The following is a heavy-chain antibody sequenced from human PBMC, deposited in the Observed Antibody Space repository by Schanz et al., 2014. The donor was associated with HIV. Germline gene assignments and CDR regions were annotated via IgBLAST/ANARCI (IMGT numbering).Heavy chain of an antibody. CDR3: ARMEQLIIGYYXGMDV. Sequence: QVQLVESGGGVVQPGRSLRLSCAASGFTFNSYAMHWVRQAPGKGLEWVTVISNDGSNKYYTDSVKSRFTISRDNSKNTVYLQMNSLRPEDTAVYYCARMEQLIIGYYXGMDVWGQGSPVTVSS. D-gene: IGHD3-16*01. CDR2: ISNDGSNK. CDR1: GFTFNSYA. J-gene: IGHJ6*02. V-gene: IGHV3-30-3*01.